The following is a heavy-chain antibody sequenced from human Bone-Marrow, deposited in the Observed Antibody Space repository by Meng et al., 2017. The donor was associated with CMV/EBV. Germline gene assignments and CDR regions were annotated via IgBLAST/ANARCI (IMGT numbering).Heavy chain of an antibody. V-gene: IGHV1-69*05. CDR3: ASNTIFGVVISTYYYYGMDV. CDR2: IIPIFGTA. J-gene: IGHJ6*02. Sequence: SVKISCKASGGTVSSYAISWVRQAPGQGLEWRGGIIPIFGTANYAQKFQGRVTITTDESTSTAYMELSSLRSEDTAVYYCASNTIFGVVISTYYYYGMDVWGHGTTVTVAS. CDR1: GGTVSSYA. D-gene: IGHD3-3*01.